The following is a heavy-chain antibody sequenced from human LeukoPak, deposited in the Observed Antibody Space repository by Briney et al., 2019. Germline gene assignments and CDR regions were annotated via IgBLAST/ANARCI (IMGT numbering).Heavy chain of an antibody. CDR3: VKEHVDRAFTRSFEI. V-gene: IGHV3-23*01. J-gene: IGHJ3*02. CDR2: ISPDKT. D-gene: IGHD3-10*01. CDR1: GFSFSTNP. Sequence: GGSLRLSCAASGFSFSTNPMSWVRQAPGKGLEWVSAISPDKTYYADSVKGRLTVSRDNDKNTVDLHMNSLRAEDTAIYYCVKEHVDRAFTRSFEIWGQGIVVTVSS.